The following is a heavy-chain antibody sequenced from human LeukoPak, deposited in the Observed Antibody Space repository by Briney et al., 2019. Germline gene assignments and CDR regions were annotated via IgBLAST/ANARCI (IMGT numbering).Heavy chain of an antibody. CDR3: ARDQATLTTPYGMDV. D-gene: IGHD3-3*01. CDR2: IYYSGST. Sequence: SETLSLTCTVSGGSISSSSYYWSWIRQPPGKGLEWIGYIYYSGSTNYNPSLKSRVTISVDTSKNQFSLKLSSVTAADTAVYYCARDQATLTTPYGMDVWGQGTTVTVSS. V-gene: IGHV4-61*01. J-gene: IGHJ6*02. CDR1: GGSISSSSYY.